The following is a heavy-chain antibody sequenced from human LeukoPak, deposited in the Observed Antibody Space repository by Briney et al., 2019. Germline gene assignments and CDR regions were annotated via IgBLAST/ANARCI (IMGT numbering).Heavy chain of an antibody. CDR3: VSGSLQSGYNFDY. V-gene: IGHV3-74*01. CDR1: GFTFSNYW. D-gene: IGHD3-3*01. CDR2: IKYDGSAT. J-gene: IGHJ4*02. Sequence: GGSLRLPCAASGFTFSNYWMHWLRQVPGKGLVWVSHIKYDGSATNYADSVKGRFTISRDNAKNTLYLQMNSLRAEDTAVYYCVSGSLQSGYNFDYWGQGALVTVSS.